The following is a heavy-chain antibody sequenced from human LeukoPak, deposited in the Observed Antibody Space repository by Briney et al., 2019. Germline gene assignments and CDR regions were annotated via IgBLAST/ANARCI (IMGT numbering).Heavy chain of an antibody. CDR2: IYYSGST. Sequence: PSETLSLTCTVSGGSISSYYWSWIRQPPGKGLEWIGYIYYSGSTSYNPSLKSRVTISVDTSKNQFSLKLSSVTAADTAVYYCARAQSGVLRFLDRRGRTKYYFDYWGQGTLVTVSS. V-gene: IGHV4-59*12. J-gene: IGHJ4*02. CDR1: GGSISSYY. D-gene: IGHD3-3*01. CDR3: ARAQSGVLRFLDRRGRTKYYFDY.